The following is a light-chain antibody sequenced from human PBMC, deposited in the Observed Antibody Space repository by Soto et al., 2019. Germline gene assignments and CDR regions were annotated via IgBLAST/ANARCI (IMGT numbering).Light chain of an antibody. CDR3: MQSLQTPPFT. J-gene: IGKJ3*01. Sequence: DLVMTQSPLSLPVSPGEPASISCRSSQSLLHSNGYNYLDWYLQKPGQSPQLLIYLGSKRASGVPDGFSGTGSGTDFTLKISRVEAEDVGVYYCMQSLQTPPFTFGPGTKVDIK. V-gene: IGKV2-28*01. CDR2: LGS. CDR1: QSLLHSNGYNY.